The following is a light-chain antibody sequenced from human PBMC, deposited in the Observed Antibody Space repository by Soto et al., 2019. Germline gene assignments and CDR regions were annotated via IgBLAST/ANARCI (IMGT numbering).Light chain of an antibody. CDR2: TTN. CDR1: WTNIGKNS. V-gene: IGLV1-44*01. Sequence: QSVLTQPPSVSGTPGQTVIISCSGSWTNIGKNSLNWFQQVPGTAPNLLISTTNHRPSGVRGRFSGSKSGTSASLTISGLQSDDEADYYCAAWDDSLNSVVFGGGTKLTVL. CDR3: AAWDDSLNSVV. J-gene: IGLJ2*01.